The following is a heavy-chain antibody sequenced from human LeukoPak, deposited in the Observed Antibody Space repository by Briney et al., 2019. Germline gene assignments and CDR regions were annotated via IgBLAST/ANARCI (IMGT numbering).Heavy chain of an antibody. CDR2: ISAYNGNT. J-gene: IGHJ5*02. V-gene: IGHV1-18*01. D-gene: IGHD3-16*01. CDR3: ARGSGDGPNSLLILNDWFDP. CDR1: GYTFTSYG. Sequence: GASVKVSCKASGYTFTSYGISWVRQAPGQGLEWMGWISAYNGNTNYAQKLQGRVTMTTDTSTSTAYMELRSLRSDNTAVYYCARGSGDGPNSLLILNDWFDPWGQGTLVTVSS.